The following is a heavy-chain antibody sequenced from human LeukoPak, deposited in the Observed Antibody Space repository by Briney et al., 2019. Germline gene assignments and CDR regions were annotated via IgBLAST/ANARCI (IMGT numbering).Heavy chain of an antibody. CDR3: GRRSGRYFIRHGWFDP. D-gene: IGHD6-19*01. V-gene: IGHV4-34*01. CDR1: GGSLSSSY. J-gene: IGHJ5*02. CDR2: INHSGST. Sequence: SQTLSLTCAVYGGSLSSSYSGCIRPLPGGWLGWIGEINHSGSTTYNTSLKSGVTISVDTPKNQFSLKLSSVTAADTAVYYLGRRSGRYFIRHGWFDPWGQGTLVTVSA.